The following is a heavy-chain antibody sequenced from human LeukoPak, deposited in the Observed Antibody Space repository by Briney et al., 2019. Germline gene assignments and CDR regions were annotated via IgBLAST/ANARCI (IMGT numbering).Heavy chain of an antibody. CDR1: GFTFNDYG. V-gene: IGHV3-20*04. J-gene: IGHJ6*02. D-gene: IGHD1-26*01. CDR3: ARDRGSYFSYGMDV. Sequence: PGGSLRLSCAASGFTFNDYGMSWVRQAPGKGLEWVSGINWNGDRTGYADSEKGRFTISRDNAKNSLYLQMNSLRAEDTALYYCARDRGSYFSYGMDVWGQGTTVSVCS. CDR2: INWNGDRT.